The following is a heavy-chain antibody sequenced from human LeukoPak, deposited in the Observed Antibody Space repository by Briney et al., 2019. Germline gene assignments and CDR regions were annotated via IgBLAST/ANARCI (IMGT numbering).Heavy chain of an antibody. CDR2: IYYSGIT. V-gene: IGHV4-39*01. J-gene: IGHJ4*02. CDR1: GGSISSSSYY. CDR3: ARNLLEWLSIDY. Sequence: PSETLSLTCTVSGGSISSSSYYWGWIRQPPGKGLEWIGSIYYSGITYYNPSLKSRVTISVDTSKNQFSLKLSSVTAADTAVYYCARNLLEWLSIDYWGQGTLVTVSS. D-gene: IGHD3-3*01.